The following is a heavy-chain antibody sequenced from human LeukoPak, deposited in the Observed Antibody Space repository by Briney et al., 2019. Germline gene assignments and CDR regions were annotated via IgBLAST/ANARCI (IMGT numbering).Heavy chain of an antibody. J-gene: IGHJ5*02. D-gene: IGHD7-27*01. Sequence: PSETLSLTCSVSGGSIMSYNHYWGWIRQPPGKGLEWIGSIYNSVSPYYNPSLKSRVTISAETSNNQFSVRLTSVTAADTAMYYCVRHFSRGFLGGWFDPWGQGSLVTVS. V-gene: IGHV4-39*01. CDR3: VRHFSRGFLGGWFDP. CDR2: IYNSVSP. CDR1: GGSIMSYNHY.